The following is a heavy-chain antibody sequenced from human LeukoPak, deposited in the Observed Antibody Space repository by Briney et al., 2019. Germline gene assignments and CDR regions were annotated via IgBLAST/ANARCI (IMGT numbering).Heavy chain of an antibody. CDR2: IYYSGST. V-gene: IGHV4-59*01. D-gene: IGHD6-19*01. CDR1: GGSISSYY. CDR3: ARVPNSGWYYFDY. Sequence: PSETLSLTCTVSGGSISSYYWSCIRQPPGKGLEWIGYIYYSGSTSYNPSLKSRVTISVGTSKNQFSLKLSSVTAADTAVYYCARVPNSGWYYFDYWGQGTLVTVSS. J-gene: IGHJ4*02.